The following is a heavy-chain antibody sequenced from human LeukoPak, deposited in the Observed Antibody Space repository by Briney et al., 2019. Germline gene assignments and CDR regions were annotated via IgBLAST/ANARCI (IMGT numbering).Heavy chain of an antibody. D-gene: IGHD5-18*01. Sequence: QSGGSLRRSCAASGFSFSSYGMHWVRQAPGKGLEWVAVISYAGSSKLYADSVKGRFTLSRDNSKNTLYLQMNSLSAEDTAVYYCARNGYSYGSLDYFDYWGQGTLVTVSS. J-gene: IGHJ4*02. CDR1: GFSFSSYG. CDR3: ARNGYSYGSLDYFDY. V-gene: IGHV3-30*03. CDR2: ISYAGSSK.